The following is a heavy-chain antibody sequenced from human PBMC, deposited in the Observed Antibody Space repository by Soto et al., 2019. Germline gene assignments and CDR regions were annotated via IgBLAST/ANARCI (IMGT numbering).Heavy chain of an antibody. Sequence: ASVKVSCKASGYTFTGYYMHWVRQAPGQRLEWMGWINPNSGGTNYAQKFQGWVTMTRDTSISTAYMELSRLRSDDTAVYYCARSRVYDSSGYYYGPFRYYYYGMDVWGQGTTVTVSS. V-gene: IGHV1-2*04. CDR2: INPNSGGT. D-gene: IGHD3-22*01. CDR1: GYTFTGYY. J-gene: IGHJ6*02. CDR3: ARSRVYDSSGYYYGPFRYYYYGMDV.